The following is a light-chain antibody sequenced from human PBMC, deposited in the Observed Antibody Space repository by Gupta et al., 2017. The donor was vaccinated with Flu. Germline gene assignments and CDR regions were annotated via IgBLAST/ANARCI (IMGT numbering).Light chain of an antibody. CDR1: ESVKRNH. Sequence: GTLSLSPGESVTFSCRAGESVKRNHLAWYQQKPGQAPRLLMYGISNRAPGIPDRFSGGGSGTDFTLTINRLEPEDSAMFYCLHDGNSPYTFGQGTKMEIK. CDR3: LHDGNSPYT. CDR2: GIS. J-gene: IGKJ2*01. V-gene: IGKV3-20*01.